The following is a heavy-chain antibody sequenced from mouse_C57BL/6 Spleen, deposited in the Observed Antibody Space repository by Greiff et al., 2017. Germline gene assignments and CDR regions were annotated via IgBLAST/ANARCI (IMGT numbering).Heavy chain of an antibody. D-gene: IGHD2-1*01. CDR2: ISDGGSYT. V-gene: IGHV5-4*01. CDR1: GFTFSSYA. J-gene: IGHJ4*01. Sequence: EVQLQESGGGLVKPGGSLKLSCAASGFTFSSYAMSWVRQTPEKRLEWVATISDGGSYTYYPDNVKGRFTISRDNAKNNLYLQMSHLKSEDTAMYYCARDRYYGNSYYAMDYWGQGTSVTVSS. CDR3: ARDRYYGNSYYAMDY.